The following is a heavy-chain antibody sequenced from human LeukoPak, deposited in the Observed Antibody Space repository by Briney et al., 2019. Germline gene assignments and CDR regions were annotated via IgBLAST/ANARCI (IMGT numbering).Heavy chain of an antibody. D-gene: IGHD3-3*01. V-gene: IGHV4-39*01. CDR1: GGSISNTNYY. J-gene: IGHJ4*02. CDR2: IYDSGNT. Sequence: SETLSLTCSVSGGSISNTNYYWGWIRQPPGKGLEWIGSIYDSGNTYYNPSLKSRVSISIDTSKNQFSLKLTSVTAADTAVYYCASLITIFGVLITYFDYWGQGTLVTVSS. CDR3: ASLITIFGVLITYFDY.